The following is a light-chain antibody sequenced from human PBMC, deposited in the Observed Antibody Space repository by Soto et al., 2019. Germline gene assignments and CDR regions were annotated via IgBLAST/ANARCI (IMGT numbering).Light chain of an antibody. CDR3: TSWTTSTTMI. J-gene: IGLJ2*01. CDR1: SSDIGAYNF. V-gene: IGLV2-14*03. CDR2: DVN. Sequence: QSVLTQPASVSGSPGQSITISCTGTSSDIGAYNFVSWYQQHPGKAPKLMLYDVNIRPSGVSNRFSGSKSGNTASLTISRLQADDEADYYCTSWTTSTTMIFGGGTQLTVL.